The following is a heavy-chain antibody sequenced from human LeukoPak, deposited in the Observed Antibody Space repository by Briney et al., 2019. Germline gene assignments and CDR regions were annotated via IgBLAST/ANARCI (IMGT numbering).Heavy chain of an antibody. CDR2: INPNRGGT. J-gene: IGHJ5*02. V-gene: IGHV1-2*02. CDR3: ATFVVVPAAIGNNWFDP. D-gene: IGHD2-2*02. CDR1: GYTFTGYY. Sequence: ASVKVSCKASGYTFTGYYMHWVRQAPGQGLEWMGWINPNRGGTNYAQKFQGRVNMTRDTSISKAYMELSRLRSEDTAVYYCATFVVVPAAIGNNWFDPWGQGTLVTVSS.